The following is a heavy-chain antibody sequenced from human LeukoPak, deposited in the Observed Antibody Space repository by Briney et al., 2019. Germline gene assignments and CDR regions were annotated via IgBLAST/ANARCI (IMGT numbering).Heavy chain of an antibody. CDR2: TSSSGGAT. J-gene: IGHJ3*02. CDR1: GFIFSDYY. CDR3: ARGGLTGTADAFDI. Sequence: GGSLRLSCAASGFIFSDYYMSWIRQVPGKGLEWVSYTSSSGGATYYAGFVKGRFTVSRDNAQNSLYLQMNSLRAEDTAVYYCARGGLTGTADAFDIWGQGTMVTVSS. D-gene: IGHD1-7*01. V-gene: IGHV3-11*04.